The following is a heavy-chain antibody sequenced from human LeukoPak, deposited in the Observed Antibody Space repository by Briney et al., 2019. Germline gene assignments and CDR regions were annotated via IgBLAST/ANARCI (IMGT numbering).Heavy chain of an antibody. CDR3: ARDTGFRFDP. Sequence: SETLSLTCIVSGYSISSGYYWGWIRQPPGKGLEWIGSIYHSGSTYYNPSLKSRVTISVDTSKNQFSLKLSSVTAADTAVYYCARDTGFRFDPWGQGTLVTVSS. CDR1: GYSISSGYY. CDR2: IYHSGST. D-gene: IGHD2-15*01. V-gene: IGHV4-38-2*02. J-gene: IGHJ5*02.